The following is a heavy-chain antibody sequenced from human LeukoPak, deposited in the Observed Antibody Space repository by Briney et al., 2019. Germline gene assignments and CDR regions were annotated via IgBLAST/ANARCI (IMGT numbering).Heavy chain of an antibody. Sequence: GGSLRLSCAASGFTFSSYAMHWVRQAPGKGLEWVALISYDGSNKYYADSVKGRFTISRDNSKNTLYLQMNSLRAEDTAVYYCARGVATNFWGQGTLVTVSS. CDR1: GFTFSSYA. CDR3: ARGVATNF. CDR2: ISYDGSNK. J-gene: IGHJ4*02. V-gene: IGHV3-30*01. D-gene: IGHD5-24*01.